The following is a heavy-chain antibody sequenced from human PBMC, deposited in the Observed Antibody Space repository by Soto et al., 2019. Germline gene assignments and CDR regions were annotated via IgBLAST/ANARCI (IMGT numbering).Heavy chain of an antibody. V-gene: IGHV1-46*01. Sequence: ASVKVSCKASGYTFTSYYMHWVRQAPGQGLEWMGIINPSGGSTSYAQKFQGRVTMTRDTSTSTVYMELRSLRSDDTAVYYCARDIPMIVVVTPWYYGMDVWGQGTTVTVSS. CDR1: GYTFTSYY. D-gene: IGHD3-22*01. CDR2: INPSGGST. CDR3: ARDIPMIVVVTPWYYGMDV. J-gene: IGHJ6*02.